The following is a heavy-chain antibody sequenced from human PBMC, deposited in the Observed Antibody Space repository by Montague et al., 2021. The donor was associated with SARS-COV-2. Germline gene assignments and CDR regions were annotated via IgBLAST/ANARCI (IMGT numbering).Heavy chain of an antibody. CDR1: GGSISSSSYY. CDR2: IYYSGST. CDR3: ARPPGGLLWFGEFDY. J-gene: IGHJ4*02. V-gene: IGHV4-39*01. D-gene: IGHD3-10*01. Sequence: SETLSLTCTVSGGSISSSSYYWGWIRQPPGKGLEWIGSIYYSGSTYYNPSLKSRVTISVDTSKNRFSLKLISVTAADTAVYYCARPPGGLLWFGEFDYWGQGTLVTVSS.